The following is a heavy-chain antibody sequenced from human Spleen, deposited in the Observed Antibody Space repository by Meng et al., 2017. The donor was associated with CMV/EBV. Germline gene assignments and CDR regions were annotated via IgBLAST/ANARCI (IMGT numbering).Heavy chain of an antibody. CDR2: INPNGGGT. CDR3: ATGGGSSGYPDK. Sequence: ASVKVSCKASGYRFKSYGVSWVRQAPGQGLEWMGWINPNGGGTNYAQNFQGRITVTRDTSITTAYMELSRLRSDDTALYYCATGGGSSGYPDKWGQGTLVTVSS. D-gene: IGHD3-22*01. CDR1: GYRFKSYG. V-gene: IGHV1-2*02. J-gene: IGHJ4*02.